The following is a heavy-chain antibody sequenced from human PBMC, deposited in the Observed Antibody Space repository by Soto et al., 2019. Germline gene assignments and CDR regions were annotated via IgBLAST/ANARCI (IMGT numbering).Heavy chain of an antibody. CDR1: GYSFAKYW. V-gene: IGHV5-51*01. J-gene: IGHJ3*02. Sequence: GESLKISCRGSGYSFAKYWIGWVRQMPGKGLELVGIIYPDEPDIKYSPSFQGQVTISADKSISTAYLQWSSLKASDTAMYYRARPGVAVARHAFDIWGQGTMVTVSS. CDR2: IYPDEPDI. D-gene: IGHD6-19*01. CDR3: ARPGVAVARHAFDI.